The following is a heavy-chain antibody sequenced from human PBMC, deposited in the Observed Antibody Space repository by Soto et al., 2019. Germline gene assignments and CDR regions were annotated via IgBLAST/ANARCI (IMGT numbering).Heavy chain of an antibody. Sequence: VKVSCKASGYTFTSYGISWVRQAPGQGLEWMGWVSAYNGNTNYAQKLQGRVTMTTDTSTSTAYMELRSLRSDDTAVYYCARAGMPDYMAPFDYWGQGTLVTVSS. CDR3: ARAGMPDYMAPFDY. CDR1: GYTFTSYG. V-gene: IGHV1-18*01. J-gene: IGHJ4*02. D-gene: IGHD3-10*01. CDR2: VSAYNGNT.